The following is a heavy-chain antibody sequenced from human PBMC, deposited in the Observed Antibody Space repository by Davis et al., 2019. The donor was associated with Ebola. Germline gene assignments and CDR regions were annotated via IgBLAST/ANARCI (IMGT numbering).Heavy chain of an antibody. CDR2: ISYNGSNK. Sequence: GGSLRLSCAASGFTFSSYGMHWVRQAPGKGLEWVAVISYNGSNKYYADSVKGRFTISRDNSKNTLYLQMNSLRAEDTAVYYCAKGPVYGSGWHFDYWGQGTLVTVSS. V-gene: IGHV3-30*18. CDR1: GFTFSSYG. CDR3: AKGPVYGSGWHFDY. D-gene: IGHD6-19*01. J-gene: IGHJ4*02.